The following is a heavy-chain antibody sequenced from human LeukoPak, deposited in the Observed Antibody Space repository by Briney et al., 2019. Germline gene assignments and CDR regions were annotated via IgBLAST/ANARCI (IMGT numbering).Heavy chain of an antibody. CDR3: ARREQQLGWFDP. CDR1: GGSISSYY. Sequence: SETLSLTCTVSGGSISSYYWSLIRQPAGKGLEWSGRIYGSVNTNYTPSLKSRVTISVDTSKNQFSLKLSSVTAADTAVYYCARREQQLGWFDPWGQGTLVTVSS. V-gene: IGHV4-4*07. J-gene: IGHJ5*02. CDR2: IYGSVNT. D-gene: IGHD6-13*01.